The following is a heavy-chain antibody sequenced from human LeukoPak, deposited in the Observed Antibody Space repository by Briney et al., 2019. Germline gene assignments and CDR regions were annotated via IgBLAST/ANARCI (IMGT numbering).Heavy chain of an antibody. CDR3: TKYSSSYGMDV. CDR2: IRSKAYGGTT. J-gene: IGHJ6*04. CDR1: GFTFGGYA. V-gene: IGHV3-49*04. Sequence: GGSLRLSCTASGFTFGGYAMSWVRQAPGKGLEWVGFIRSKAYGGTTEYAASVKGRFTISRDDSKSIAYLQMNSLKTEDTAVYYCTKYSSSYGMDVWGKGTTVTVSS. D-gene: IGHD6-13*01.